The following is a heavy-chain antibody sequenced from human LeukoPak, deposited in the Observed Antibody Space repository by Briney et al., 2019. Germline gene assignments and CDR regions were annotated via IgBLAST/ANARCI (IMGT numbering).Heavy chain of an antibody. CDR1: GLTFSSYS. Sequence: PGGSLRLSCAASGLTFSSYSMNWVRQAPGKGLEWVAVISYDGSNKYYADSVKGRFTISRDNSKNTLYLQMNSLRAEDTAVYYCARDPSYPQPTFDYWGQGTLVTVSS. V-gene: IGHV3-30*03. CDR3: ARDPSYPQPTFDY. CDR2: ISYDGSNK. D-gene: IGHD2-2*01. J-gene: IGHJ4*02.